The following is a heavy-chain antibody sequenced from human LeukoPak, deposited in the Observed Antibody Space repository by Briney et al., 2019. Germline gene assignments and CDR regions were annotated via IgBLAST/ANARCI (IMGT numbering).Heavy chain of an antibody. V-gene: IGHV3-23*01. J-gene: IGHJ4*02. Sequence: GGSLRLSCAASGFTFSSYAMSWVRQAPGKGLEWVSAISGSGGSTYYADSVKGRFTISRDNSKNTLYLQMNSLRAEDTAVYYCAKDGSLRFLEWLFGDYWGQGTLVTVSS. D-gene: IGHD3-3*01. CDR1: GFTFSSYA. CDR3: AKDGSLRFLEWLFGDY. CDR2: ISGSGGST.